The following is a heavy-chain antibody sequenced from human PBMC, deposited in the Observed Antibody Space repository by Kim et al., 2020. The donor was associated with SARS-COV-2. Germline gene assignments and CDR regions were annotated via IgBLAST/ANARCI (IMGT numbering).Heavy chain of an antibody. CDR3: AKGGSYYDILTGASRDYYYYYGMDV. Sequence: GGSLRLSCAASGFTFSSYGMHWVRQAPGKGLEWVAVISYDGSNKYYADSVKGRFTISRDNSKNTLYLQMNSLRAEDTAVYYCAKGGSYYDILTGASRDYYYYYGMDVWGQGTTVTVSS. J-gene: IGHJ6*02. CDR1: GFTFSSYG. V-gene: IGHV3-30*18. D-gene: IGHD3-9*01. CDR2: ISYDGSNK.